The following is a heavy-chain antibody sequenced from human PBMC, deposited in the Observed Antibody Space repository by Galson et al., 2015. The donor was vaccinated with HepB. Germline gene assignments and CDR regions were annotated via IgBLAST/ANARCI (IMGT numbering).Heavy chain of an antibody. J-gene: IGHJ6*03. CDR1: GFTFTSSA. Sequence: SVKVSCKASGFTFTSSAMQWVRQARGQRLEWIGWIVVGSGNTNYAQKFQERVTITRDMSTSTAYKELSSLRSEDTAVYYCAAGEALYYYYMDVWGKGTTVTVSS. CDR2: IVVGSGNT. V-gene: IGHV1-58*02. CDR3: AAGEALYYYYMDV.